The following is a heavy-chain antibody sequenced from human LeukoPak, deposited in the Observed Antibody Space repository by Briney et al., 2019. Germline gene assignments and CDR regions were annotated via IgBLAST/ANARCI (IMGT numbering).Heavy chain of an antibody. D-gene: IGHD2-2*01. V-gene: IGHV4-31*03. CDR1: GGSISSGGYY. Sequence: SETLSLTCTVSGGSISSGGYYWSWIRQHPGKGLEWIGNIYYSGSTYYNPSLKSRVTISVDTSRNQFSLRLSSVTAADTAVYYCARRSEYHWFDPWGQGTLVTVSS. J-gene: IGHJ5*02. CDR2: IYYSGST. CDR3: ARRSEYHWFDP.